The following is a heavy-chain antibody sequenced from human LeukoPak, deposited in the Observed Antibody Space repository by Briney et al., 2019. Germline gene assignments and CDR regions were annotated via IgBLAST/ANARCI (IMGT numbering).Heavy chain of an antibody. CDR3: AILAVQETDDAFDI. J-gene: IGHJ3*02. CDR1: GFTFSSYG. CDR2: ISYDGSNK. Sequence: GRSLRLSCAASGFTFSSYGMHWVRQAPGKGLEGVAVISYDGSNKYYADSVMGRFTTSRDNSKNTLYLQMNSPRAEDTAVYYCAILAVQETDDAFDIWGQGTMVTVSS. V-gene: IGHV3-30*03. D-gene: IGHD2-21*02.